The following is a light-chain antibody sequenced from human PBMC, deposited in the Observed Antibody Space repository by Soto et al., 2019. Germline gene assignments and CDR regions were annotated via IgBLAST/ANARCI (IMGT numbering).Light chain of an antibody. CDR2: GAS. V-gene: IGKV3-15*01. Sequence: EIVMTQSPATLSVSPGERVTLSCRASQSVSRNLAWYQQIPGQAPRLLIYGASTRATGIPARFSGSGSGTEFTLTISSLQSEDFAVYYCQQYNNWPRTFGQGTKVEIK. CDR3: QQYNNWPRT. J-gene: IGKJ1*01. CDR1: QSVSRN.